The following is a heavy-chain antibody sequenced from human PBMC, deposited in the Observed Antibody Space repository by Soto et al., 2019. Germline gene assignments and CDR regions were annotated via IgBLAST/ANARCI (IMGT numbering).Heavy chain of an antibody. J-gene: IGHJ6*02. CDR2: INPKSGGT. CDR3: ARGASTDCSNGVCSFFYNHDMDV. V-gene: IGHV1-2*04. CDR1: GYSFTDYH. D-gene: IGHD2-8*01. Sequence: EASVKVSCKASGYSFTDYHIHWVRQAPGQGLEWLGRINPKSGGTSTAQKFQGWVTMTTDTSISTASMELTRLTSDDTAIYYCARGASTDCSNGVCSFFYNHDMDVWGQGTTVTVSS.